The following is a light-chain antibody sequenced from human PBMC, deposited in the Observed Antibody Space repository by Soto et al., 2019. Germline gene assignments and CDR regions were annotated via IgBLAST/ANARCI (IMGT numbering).Light chain of an antibody. J-gene: IGLJ1*01. CDR1: SSDVGGYNY. V-gene: IGLV2-8*01. Sequence: QSALTQPPSASGSPGQSVTISCTGTSSDVGGYNYVSWYQQPPAKAPKLMIYEVSKRPSGVPDRFSGSKSGNTASLTVSGLQAEDEADYYCSSYAGTNNYVFGTGTKLTVL. CDR2: EVS. CDR3: SSYAGTNNYV.